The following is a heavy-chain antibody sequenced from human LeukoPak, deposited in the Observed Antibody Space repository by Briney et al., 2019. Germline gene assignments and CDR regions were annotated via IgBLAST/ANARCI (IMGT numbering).Heavy chain of an antibody. CDR3: ARGELGYCSSTSCYVWDY. Sequence: ASVKVSCKASGYTFTSYYMHWVRQAPGQGLEWMGIINPSGGSTTYAQKFQGRVTMTRDTSISTAYMELSRLRPDDTAVYYCARGELGYCSSTSCYVWDYWGQGTLVTVSS. J-gene: IGHJ4*02. CDR1: GYTFTSYY. D-gene: IGHD2-2*01. V-gene: IGHV1-46*01. CDR2: INPSGGST.